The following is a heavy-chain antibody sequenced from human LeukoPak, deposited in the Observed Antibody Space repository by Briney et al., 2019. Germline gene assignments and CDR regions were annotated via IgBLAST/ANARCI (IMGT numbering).Heavy chain of an antibody. CDR3: AKSWCTTICYGIYD. V-gene: IGHV3-30*02. CDR1: GFTSSSYG. D-gene: IGHD2-2*01. Sequence: GGSLRLSCAASGFTSSSYGMHWVRQAPGKGLEWVAFIQYDGSNKYYAESVKGRFTISRDNSKNTLYLQMNSLRAEDTAVYYCAKSWCTTICYGIYDWGQGTLVTVS. J-gene: IGHJ4*02. CDR2: IQYDGSNK.